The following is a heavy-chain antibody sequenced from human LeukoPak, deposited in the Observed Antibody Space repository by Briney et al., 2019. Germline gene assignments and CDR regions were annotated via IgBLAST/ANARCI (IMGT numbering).Heavy chain of an antibody. CDR2: IYYSGST. V-gene: IGHV4-59*01. J-gene: IGHJ4*02. Sequence: SETLSLTCTVSGGSISSYYWSWIRQPPGKGLEWIGYIYYSGSTNYNPSLKSRVTISVDTSKNQFSLKLSSVTAADTAVYYCAGSEYYDILTGYQRGAFDYWGQGTLVTVSS. CDR1: GGSISSYY. CDR3: AGSEYYDILTGYQRGAFDY. D-gene: IGHD3-9*01.